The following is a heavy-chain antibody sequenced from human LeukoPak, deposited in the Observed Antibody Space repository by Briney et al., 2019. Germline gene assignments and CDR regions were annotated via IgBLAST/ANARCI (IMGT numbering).Heavy chain of an antibody. Sequence: ASVKVSCKASGYTFTGYYMHWVRQAPGQGLEWMGRINPNSGGTNYAQKFRGRVTMTRDTSISTAYMELSRLRSDDTAVYYCARDWKDIVVVPAAPRRGFDYWGQGTLVTVSS. V-gene: IGHV1-2*06. J-gene: IGHJ4*02. CDR1: GYTFTGYY. CDR2: INPNSGGT. CDR3: ARDWKDIVVVPAAPRRGFDY. D-gene: IGHD2-2*01.